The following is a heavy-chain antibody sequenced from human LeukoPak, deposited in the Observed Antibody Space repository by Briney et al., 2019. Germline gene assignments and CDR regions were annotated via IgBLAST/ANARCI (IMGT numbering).Heavy chain of an antibody. CDR2: IYYSGST. Sequence: SETLSLTCTVSGGSISSYYWSWIRQPPGKGLEWIGYIYYSGSTNYNPSLKSRVTISVDTSKNQFSLKLSSVTAADTAVYYCARLNYYGSGSYYEYNWFDPWGQGTLVTVSS. CDR3: ARLNYYGSGSYYEYNWFDP. D-gene: IGHD3-10*01. J-gene: IGHJ5*02. V-gene: IGHV4-59*08. CDR1: GGSISSYY.